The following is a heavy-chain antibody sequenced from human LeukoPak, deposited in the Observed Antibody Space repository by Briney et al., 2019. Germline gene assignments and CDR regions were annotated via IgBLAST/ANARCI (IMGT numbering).Heavy chain of an antibody. CDR1: GFTFSNYG. CDR3: AKDPGYGGNSVLMWFDY. Sequence: PGGSLRLSCAASGFTFSNYGMSWVRQVPGKGLEWVSAISGSDGSAYHADSVKGRFTISRDNSKNTLYLQMNSLRAEDTAVYYCAKDPGYGGNSVLMWFDYWGQGTLVTVSS. D-gene: IGHD2-21*02. CDR2: ISGSDGSA. J-gene: IGHJ4*02. V-gene: IGHV3-23*01.